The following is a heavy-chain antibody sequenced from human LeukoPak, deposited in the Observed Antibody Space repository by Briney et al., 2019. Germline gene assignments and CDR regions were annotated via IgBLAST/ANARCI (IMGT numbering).Heavy chain of an antibody. D-gene: IGHD3-22*01. J-gene: IGHJ4*02. CDR1: GGSFSGYY. Sequence: RASETLSLTRAVYGGSFSGYYWSWIRQPPGKGLEWIGEINHSGSTNYNPSLKSRVTISVDTSKNQFSLKLGSVTAADTAVYYCAGLTYYYDSSGYTYYFDYWGQGTLVTVSS. CDR2: INHSGST. CDR3: AGLTYYYDSSGYTYYFDY. V-gene: IGHV4-34*01.